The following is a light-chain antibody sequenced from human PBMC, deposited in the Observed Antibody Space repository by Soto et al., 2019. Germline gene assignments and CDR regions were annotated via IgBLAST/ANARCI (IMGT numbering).Light chain of an antibody. J-gene: IGKJ5*01. V-gene: IGKV3-20*01. CDR3: QQYGASFLT. CDR2: AAS. CDR1: QSVDSSY. Sequence: EIVLTQSPGTLSLSPGERATLFCRASQSVDSSYLAWYQQKPGQAPRLLIYAASSRAAGVPDRFGGSGSGTDFTLTISRLEPEDLAVYYCQQYGASFLTFGQGTRLEIK.